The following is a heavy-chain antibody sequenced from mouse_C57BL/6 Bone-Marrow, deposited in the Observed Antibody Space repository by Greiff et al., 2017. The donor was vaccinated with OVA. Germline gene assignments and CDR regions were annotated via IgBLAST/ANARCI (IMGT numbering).Heavy chain of an antibody. Sequence: VQLKESGAELARPGASVKLSCKASGYTFTSYGISWVKQRTGQGLEWIGEIYPRSGNTYYNEKFKGKATLTADKSSSTAYMELRSLTSEDSAVYFCARFDYGSYWYFDVWGTGTTVTVSS. CDR1: GYTFTSYG. CDR2: IYPRSGNT. D-gene: IGHD1-1*01. CDR3: ARFDYGSYWYFDV. V-gene: IGHV1-81*01. J-gene: IGHJ1*03.